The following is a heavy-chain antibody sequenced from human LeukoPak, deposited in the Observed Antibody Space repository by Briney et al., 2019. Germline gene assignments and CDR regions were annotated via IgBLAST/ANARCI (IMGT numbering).Heavy chain of an antibody. V-gene: IGHV4-38-2*01. CDR3: ARCGSGSSRNDY. J-gene: IGHJ4*02. CDR1: GYSISSGYY. D-gene: IGHD1-26*01. CDR2: IYHSGST. Sequence: SETLSLTCAVSGYSISSGYYWGWIRQPPGKGLEWIGSIYHSGSTYYNPSLKSRVTISVDTSKNQFSLKLSSVTAADTAVYYCARCGSGSSRNDYWGRGTLVTVSS.